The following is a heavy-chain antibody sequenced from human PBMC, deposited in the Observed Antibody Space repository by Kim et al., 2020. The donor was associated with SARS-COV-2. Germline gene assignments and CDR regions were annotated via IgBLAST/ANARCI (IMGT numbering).Heavy chain of an antibody. CDR1: GGSISSSSYY. J-gene: IGHJ4*02. D-gene: IGHD3-3*01. Sequence: SETLSLTCTVSGGSISSSSYYWGWIRQPPGKGLEWIGSIYYSGSTYYNPSLKSRVTISVDTSKNQFSLKLSSVTAADTAMYYCARRVIITIFGVVIPVGFDYWGQGTLVTVSS. V-gene: IGHV4-39*01. CDR3: ARRVIITIFGVVIPVGFDY. CDR2: IYYSGST.